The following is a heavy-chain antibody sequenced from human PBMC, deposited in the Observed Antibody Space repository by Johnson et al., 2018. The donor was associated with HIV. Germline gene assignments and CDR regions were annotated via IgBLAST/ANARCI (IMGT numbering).Heavy chain of an antibody. CDR3: ARGEYYYDSSGYSNTPDAFDI. J-gene: IGHJ3*02. D-gene: IGHD3-22*01. CDR1: GFTFSSYW. V-gene: IGHV3-7*01. CDR2: IKQDGSEK. Sequence: VQLVESGGGLVQPGGSLRLSCAASGFTFSSYWMSWVRQAPGKGREWVANIKQDGSEKYYVDSVKGRFTISRDNAKNSLYMQMNSLRAEDTAVYYCARGEYYYDSSGYSNTPDAFDIWGQGTMVTVSS.